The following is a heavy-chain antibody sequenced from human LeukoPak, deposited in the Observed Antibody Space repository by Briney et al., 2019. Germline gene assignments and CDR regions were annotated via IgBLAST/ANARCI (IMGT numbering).Heavy chain of an antibody. J-gene: IGHJ4*02. Sequence: GSLRLSCAASGFTFSSYAMHWVRQAPGKGLEWVAVISYDGSNKYYADSVKGRFTISRDNSKNTLYLQMNSLRAEDTAVYYCARVAGGSGYWGQGTLVTVSS. CDR3: ARVAGGSGY. V-gene: IGHV3-30*04. CDR2: ISYDGSNK. D-gene: IGHD3-16*01. CDR1: GFTFSSYA.